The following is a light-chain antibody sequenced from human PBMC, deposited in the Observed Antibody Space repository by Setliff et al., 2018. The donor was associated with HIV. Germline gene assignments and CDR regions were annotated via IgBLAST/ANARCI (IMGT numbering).Light chain of an antibody. Sequence: QSALTQPASVSGSPGQSITISCTGSSSDVGAFNYVSWYQQHPGKAPKLIISEVSNRPSGVSNRFSGSKSGNTASLTLSGLQAEDEADYYCCSDTSSSTRVFGTGTRSPS. CDR1: SSDVGAFNY. V-gene: IGLV2-14*01. CDR3: CSDTSSSTRV. CDR2: EVS. J-gene: IGLJ1*01.